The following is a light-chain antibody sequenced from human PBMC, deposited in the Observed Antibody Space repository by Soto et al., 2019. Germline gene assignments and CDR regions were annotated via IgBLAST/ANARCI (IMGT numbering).Light chain of an antibody. CDR1: SSDVGGYNY. V-gene: IGLV2-14*03. CDR3: SSYTTSNTRQIV. Sequence: QSVLTQPASVSGSPGQSITISCTGTSSDVGGYNYVSWYQHHPGKATKLMIFGVSNRPSGVSNRFSGSKSGNTASLAISGLQPEDEADYYCSSYTTSNTRQIVFGTGTKVTVL. CDR2: GVS. J-gene: IGLJ1*01.